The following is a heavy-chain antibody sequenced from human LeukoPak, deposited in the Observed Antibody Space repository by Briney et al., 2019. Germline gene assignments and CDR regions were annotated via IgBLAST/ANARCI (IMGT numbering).Heavy chain of an antibody. V-gene: IGHV4-59*08. J-gene: IGHJ4*02. CDR1: GGSISSYY. CDR2: IYYSGST. CDR3: ASLPLPGY. Sequence: PSETLSLTCTVSGGSISSYYWSWIRQPPGKGLEWIGYIYYSGSTNYNPSLKSRVTISVDTSKNQFSLKLSSVTAADTAVYYCASLPLPGYWGQGTLVTVSS.